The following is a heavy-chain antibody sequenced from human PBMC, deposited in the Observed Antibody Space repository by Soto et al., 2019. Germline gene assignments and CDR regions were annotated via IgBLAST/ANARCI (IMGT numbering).Heavy chain of an antibody. D-gene: IGHD2-21*02. V-gene: IGHV3-23*01. J-gene: IGHJ4*02. CDR1: EFGFADYA. Sequence: PGGSLRLSCAASEFGFADYAMSWVRQAPGKGLEWVSSITYTGVSTYYADSVKGRFTISRDNSRDTLFLQMNSLRAEDTAIYYCAKSSVWYSYFDSWGQGTLVTVS. CDR2: ITYTGVST. CDR3: AKSSVWYSYFDS.